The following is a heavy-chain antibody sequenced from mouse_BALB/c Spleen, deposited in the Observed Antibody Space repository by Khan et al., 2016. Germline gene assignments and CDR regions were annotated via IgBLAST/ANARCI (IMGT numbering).Heavy chain of an antibody. CDR2: IRLKSHNSAT. V-gene: IGHV6-6*02. J-gene: IGHJ4*01. D-gene: IGHD2-1*01. Sequence: EVKLEESGGGLVQPGGSMKLSCVASGFTFSNYWMNWVRQSPEKGLEWVAEIRLKSHNSATHFAESVKGRFTISRDDSKSSFYLQMSDLRAEDTAIYYCTRPLTTNNYYAMDYWGQGTSVTVSS. CDR1: GFTFSNYW. CDR3: TRPLTTNNYYAMDY.